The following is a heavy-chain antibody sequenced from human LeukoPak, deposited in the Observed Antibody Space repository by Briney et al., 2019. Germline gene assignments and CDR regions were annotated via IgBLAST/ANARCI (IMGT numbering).Heavy chain of an antibody. V-gene: IGHV3-48*03. CDR2: ISSGGSTI. CDR1: GFTFSSYE. Sequence: GGSLRLSCAASGFTFSSYEMNWVRQAPGKGLDWVSYISSGGSTIYYADSVKGRFTISRDNAKNSLYLQMNSLRAEDAAVYYCAREGYDSSGYYPTDDWGQGTLVTVSS. J-gene: IGHJ4*02. D-gene: IGHD3-22*01. CDR3: AREGYDSSGYYPTDD.